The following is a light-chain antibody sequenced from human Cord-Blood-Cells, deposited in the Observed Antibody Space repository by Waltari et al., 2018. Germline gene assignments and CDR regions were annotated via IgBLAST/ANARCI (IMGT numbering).Light chain of an antibody. Sequence: DIQMTQSPSTLSASVGDRLTITCRASQSISSWLAWYQQKPGKAPKLLIYNASSLESGVPSRFSGSGSGTEFTLTISSLQPDDFATYYCQQYNSYLTWTFGQGTKVEIK. CDR1: QSISSW. CDR2: NAS. V-gene: IGKV1-5*03. J-gene: IGKJ1*01. CDR3: QQYNSYLTWT.